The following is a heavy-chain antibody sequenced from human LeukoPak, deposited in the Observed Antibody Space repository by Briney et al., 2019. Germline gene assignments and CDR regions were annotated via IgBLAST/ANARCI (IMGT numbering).Heavy chain of an antibody. D-gene: IGHD5-24*01. CDR1: RFTFSTYG. CDR3: ARGRERDAYNPPDPFDY. V-gene: IGHV3-53*01. J-gene: IGHJ4*02. CDR2: IYSGGST. Sequence: PGGSLRLSCAASRFTFSTYGMSWVRQAPGRGLEWVSVIYSGGSTHYADSVRGRFTISRDNSKNTLYLQMNSLRAEDTAVYYCARGRERDAYNPPDPFDYWGQGTLVIVSS.